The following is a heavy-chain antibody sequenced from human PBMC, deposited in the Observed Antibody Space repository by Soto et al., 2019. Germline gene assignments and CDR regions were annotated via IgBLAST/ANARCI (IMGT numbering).Heavy chain of an antibody. J-gene: IGHJ4*02. CDR1: GFTFSSYA. V-gene: IGHV3-30-3*01. Sequence: QVQLVESGGGVVQPGRSLRLSCAASGFTFSSYAMHWVRQAPGKGLEWVAVISYDGSNKYYADSVKGRFTISRDNSKNTLYLQMHSLRAEDTAVYYCARGGQLGYFDYWGQGTLVTVSS. CDR3: ARGGQLGYFDY. D-gene: IGHD6-6*01. CDR2: ISYDGSNK.